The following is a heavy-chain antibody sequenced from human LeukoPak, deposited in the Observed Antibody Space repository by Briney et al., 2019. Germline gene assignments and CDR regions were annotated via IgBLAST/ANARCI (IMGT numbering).Heavy chain of an antibody. D-gene: IGHD3-10*01. J-gene: IGHJ4*02. CDR3: ARSELLWFGGVNSGFDY. CDR2: INHSGST. V-gene: IGHV4-34*01. Sequence: IPSETLSLTCAVYGGSFSGDYWSWIRQPPGKGLEWIGEINHSGSTNYNPSLKSRVTISLDTSKNQFSLNLSSVTAADTAVYYCARSELLWFGGVNSGFDYWGQGTLVTVSS. CDR1: GGSFSGDY.